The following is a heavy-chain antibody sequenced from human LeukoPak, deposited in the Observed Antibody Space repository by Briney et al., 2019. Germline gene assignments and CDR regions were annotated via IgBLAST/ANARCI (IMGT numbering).Heavy chain of an antibody. Sequence: ASVKVSCKASGYTFTSYGISWVRQAPGQGLEWMGWISAYNGNTNYAQKLQGRVTMTKDTSTSTAYMELRSLRSDDTAVYYCAILVGVLTGPDAFDIWGQGTMVTVSS. D-gene: IGHD3-9*01. V-gene: IGHV1-18*01. CDR2: ISAYNGNT. J-gene: IGHJ3*02. CDR3: AILVGVLTGPDAFDI. CDR1: GYTFTSYG.